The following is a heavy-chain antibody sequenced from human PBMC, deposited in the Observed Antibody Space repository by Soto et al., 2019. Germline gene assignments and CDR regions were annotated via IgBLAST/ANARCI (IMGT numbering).Heavy chain of an antibody. CDR1: GGTFSSYA. D-gene: IGHD3-10*01. V-gene: IGHV1-69*06. J-gene: IGHJ6*02. CDR2: IIPIFGTA. CDR3: ARGDYYGSVTNSYYGMDV. Sequence: SVKVSCKASGGTFSSYAISWVRQAPGQGLEWMGGIIPIFGTANYAQKFQSRVTITADKSTSTAYMELSSLRSEDTAVYYCARGDYYGSVTNSYYGMDVWGQGTTVTVSS.